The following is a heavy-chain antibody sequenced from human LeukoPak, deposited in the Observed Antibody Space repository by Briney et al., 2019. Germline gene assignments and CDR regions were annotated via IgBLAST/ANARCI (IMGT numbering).Heavy chain of an antibody. V-gene: IGHV1-69*05. D-gene: IGHD6-13*01. CDR2: IIPIFGTA. CDR1: GGTFSSYA. CDR3: ARDSVNLGIAAAGNDY. J-gene: IGHJ4*02. Sequence: SVKVSCKASGGTFSSYAISWVRQAPGEGLEWMGGIIPIFGTANNAQKFQGRVTITTDESTSTAYMELSSLRSEDTAVYYCARDSVNLGIAAAGNDYWGQGTLVTVSS.